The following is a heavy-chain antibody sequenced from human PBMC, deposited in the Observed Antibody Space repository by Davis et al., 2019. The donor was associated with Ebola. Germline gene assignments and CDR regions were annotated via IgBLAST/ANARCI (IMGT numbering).Heavy chain of an antibody. V-gene: IGHV1-69*06. CDR3: ARIAAAGRSIDY. J-gene: IGHJ4*02. CDR2: IIPIFGTA. D-gene: IGHD6-13*01. CDR1: GGTFSSYV. Sequence: AASVKVSCKASGGTFSSYVISWVRQAPGQGLEWMGGIIPIFGTANYAQKFQGRVTITADKSTSTAYMELSSLRSEDTAVYYCARIAAAGRSIDYWGQGTLVTVSS.